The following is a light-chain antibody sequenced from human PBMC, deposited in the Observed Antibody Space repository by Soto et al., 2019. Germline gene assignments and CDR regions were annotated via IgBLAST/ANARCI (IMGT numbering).Light chain of an antibody. Sequence: QMTQSPSTLSASVGDRVTITCRASQSISSWLAWYQQKPGKAPKLLIYDTSSLESGVPSRFSGSGSGTEFTLTISSLQPDDFATYYCQQYNSYPRTFGQGAKVDIK. CDR3: QQYNSYPRT. J-gene: IGKJ1*01. CDR1: QSISSW. V-gene: IGKV1-5*01. CDR2: DTS.